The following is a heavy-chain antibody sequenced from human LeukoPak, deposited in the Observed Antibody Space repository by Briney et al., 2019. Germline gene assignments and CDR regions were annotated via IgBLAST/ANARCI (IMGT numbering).Heavy chain of an antibody. Sequence: GGSLRLSCAASGFTFSSYAMHWVRQAPGKGLEYVSAISSNGGSTYYANSVKGRFTISRDNSKNTLYLQMGSLRAEDTAVYYCARAPTRYYYGSGSHRRGMDVWGQGTTVTVSS. CDR3: ARAPTRYYYGSGSHRRGMDV. CDR2: ISSNGGST. V-gene: IGHV3-64*01. D-gene: IGHD3-10*01. CDR1: GFTFSSYA. J-gene: IGHJ6*02.